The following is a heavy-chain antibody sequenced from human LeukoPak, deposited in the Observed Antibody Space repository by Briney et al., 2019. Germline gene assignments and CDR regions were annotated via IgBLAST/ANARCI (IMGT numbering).Heavy chain of an antibody. J-gene: IGHJ5*02. Sequence: GGSLRLSCAASGFTFSSYWMHWVRQVPGQGLVWVSHIDGDGRIAHYGDSVKGRFTISRDNAKNTVYLQMDSLRAEDTAVYYCARDSPRAGPWGQGILVIVSS. V-gene: IGHV3-74*01. CDR1: GFTFSSYW. D-gene: IGHD3-10*01. CDR3: ARDSPRAGP. CDR2: IDGDGRIA.